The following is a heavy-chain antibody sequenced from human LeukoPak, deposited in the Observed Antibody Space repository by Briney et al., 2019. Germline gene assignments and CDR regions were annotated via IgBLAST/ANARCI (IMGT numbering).Heavy chain of an antibody. CDR1: GFTSDDYG. Sequence: GGSPRLSCAASGFTSDDYGMSWVRQAPGKGLEWVSGINWNGGSTGYADSVKGRFTISRDNAKNSLYLQMNSLRAEDTAVYYCARDPTYSSSSGYWGQGTLVTVSS. V-gene: IGHV3-20*04. J-gene: IGHJ4*02. D-gene: IGHD6-6*01. CDR3: ARDPTYSSSSGY. CDR2: INWNGGST.